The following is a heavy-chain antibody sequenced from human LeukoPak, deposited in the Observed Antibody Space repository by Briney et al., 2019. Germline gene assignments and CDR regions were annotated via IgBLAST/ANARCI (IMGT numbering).Heavy chain of an antibody. V-gene: IGHV1-2*06. CDR3: ARGRDYAY. Sequence: ASVKVSCKTSGYTFTGYYLHWVRQAPGQGLEWMARINPNSGGTNYAQKFQGRVTMTRDTSISTAYIELSSLRSDDTAVYYCARGRDYAYWGQGTLVTVSS. CDR2: INPNSGGT. CDR1: GYTFTGYY. J-gene: IGHJ4*02.